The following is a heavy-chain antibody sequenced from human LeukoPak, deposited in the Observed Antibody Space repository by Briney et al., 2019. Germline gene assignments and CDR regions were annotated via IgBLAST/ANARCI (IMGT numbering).Heavy chain of an antibody. J-gene: IGHJ4*02. Sequence: GGSLRLSCAASGFTFSSYGMHGVRQAPGKGLEWVAVISYDGSNKYYADSVKGRFTISRDNSKNTLYLQMNSLRAEDTAVYYCANLLRWEPYWGQGTLVTVSS. D-gene: IGHD4-23*01. CDR3: ANLLRWEPY. CDR2: ISYDGSNK. CDR1: GFTFSSYG. V-gene: IGHV3-30*18.